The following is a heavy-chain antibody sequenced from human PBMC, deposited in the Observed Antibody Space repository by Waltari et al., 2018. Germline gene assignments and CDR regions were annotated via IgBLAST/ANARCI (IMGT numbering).Heavy chain of an antibody. D-gene: IGHD5-18*01. CDR2: IYTSGST. CDR3: ARGDGYSSMYNWFDP. Sequence: QVQLQESGPGLVKPSETLSLTCTVPGGSLSSYYWSWIRQPAGKGLEWIGRIYTSGSTNYNPSLKSRVTMSVDTSKNQFSLKLSSVTAADTAVYYCARGDGYSSMYNWFDPWGQGTLVTVSS. CDR1: GGSLSSYY. J-gene: IGHJ5*02. V-gene: IGHV4-4*07.